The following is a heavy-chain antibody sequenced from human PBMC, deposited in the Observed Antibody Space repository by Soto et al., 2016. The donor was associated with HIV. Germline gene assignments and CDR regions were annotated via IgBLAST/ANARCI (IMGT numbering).Heavy chain of an antibody. V-gene: IGHV1-2*02. J-gene: IGHJ4*02. Sequence: QVQLVQSGAEVKKPGASVKVSCKASGYTFTGYFMHWVRQAPGQGLEWMGWINPTSGGTDFAQKFQGRVTMTRDTSINTAYMELTRLEYDDTAMYYCAINYGGNPSRPRFDSWAREPWSPSPQ. CDR3: AINYGGNPSRPRFDS. CDR1: GYTFTGYF. D-gene: IGHD2-21*01. CDR2: INPTSGGT.